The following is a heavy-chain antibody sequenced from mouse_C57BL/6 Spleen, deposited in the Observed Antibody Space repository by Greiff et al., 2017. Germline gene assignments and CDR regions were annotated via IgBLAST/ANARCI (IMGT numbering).Heavy chain of an antibody. CDR1: GYTFTSYW. Sequence: QVQLQQSGAELAKPGASVKLSCKASGYTFTSYWMHWVKQRPGQGLEWIGYINPSSGYTKYNQKFKDKATLTVDKSSSAAYVQLSSLTYEDSAVYYGARDVTTVVARDCYVDVWGTGTTVTVSS. CDR2: INPSSGYT. CDR3: ARDVTTVVARDCYVDV. J-gene: IGHJ1*03. D-gene: IGHD1-1*01. V-gene: IGHV1-7*01.